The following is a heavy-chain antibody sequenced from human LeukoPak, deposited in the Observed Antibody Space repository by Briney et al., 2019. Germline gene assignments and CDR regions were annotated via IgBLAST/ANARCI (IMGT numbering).Heavy chain of an antibody. V-gene: IGHV1-69*05. CDR3: ARATVPAAATDYYYYYYMDV. Sequence: ASVKVSCKASGGTFSSYAISWVRQAPGQGLGWMGGIIPIFGTANYAQKFQGRVTITTDESTSTDYMELSSLRSEDTAVYYCARATVPAAATDYYYYYYMDVWGKGTTVTVSS. CDR2: IIPIFGTA. D-gene: IGHD2-2*01. J-gene: IGHJ6*03. CDR1: GGTFSSYA.